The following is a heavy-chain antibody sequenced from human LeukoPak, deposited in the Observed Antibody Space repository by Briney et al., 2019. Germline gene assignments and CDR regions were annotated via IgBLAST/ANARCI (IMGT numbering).Heavy chain of an antibody. CDR1: GGSISSSTSY. Sequence: SETLSLTCTVSGGSISSSTSYWGWIRQPPGKGLEWIASIYDTGTTYYNPSLKSRVFISADTSRNQFFLDLRSVTAADTAVYYCARSARGSPKRFLGDFWGQGTLVTVSS. J-gene: IGHJ4*02. D-gene: IGHD2/OR15-2a*01. CDR3: ARSARGSPKRFLGDF. CDR2: IYDTGTT. V-gene: IGHV4-39*01.